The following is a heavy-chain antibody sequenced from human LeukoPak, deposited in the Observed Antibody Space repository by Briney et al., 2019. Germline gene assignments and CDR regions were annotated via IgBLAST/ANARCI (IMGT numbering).Heavy chain of an antibody. Sequence: PGGSLRLSCAASGFSFSTYAMSWVRQAPGKGLEWVSAISAGGATIYYADSVKGRFTASRDNSKNTLYLHMNSLRAEDTAIYYCAKDSGGTYFYYYYYMDVWGKGTTVTVS. CDR3: AKDSGGTYFYYYYYMDV. D-gene: IGHD1-26*01. V-gene: IGHV3-23*01. J-gene: IGHJ6*03. CDR1: GFSFSTYA. CDR2: ISAGGATI.